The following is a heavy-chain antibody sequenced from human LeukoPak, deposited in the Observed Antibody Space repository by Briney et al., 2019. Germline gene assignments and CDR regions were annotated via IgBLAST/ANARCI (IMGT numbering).Heavy chain of an antibody. V-gene: IGHV4-39*06. J-gene: IGHJ4*02. CDR3: ARDGVMVIGYFGD. Sequence: SETLSLTCTVSGGSISSSRYYWGWIRQPPGKGLEWIGNIYYSGSTYYNPSLKSRVTISVDTSKNQFTLNLNSVTAADTAVYYCARDGVMVIGYFGDWDQGTLVTVSS. D-gene: IGHD3-22*01. CDR2: IYYSGST. CDR1: GGSISSSRYY.